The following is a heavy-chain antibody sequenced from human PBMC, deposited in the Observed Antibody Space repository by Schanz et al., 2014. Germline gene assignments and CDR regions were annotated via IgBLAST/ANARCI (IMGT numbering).Heavy chain of an antibody. Sequence: EVQLVESGGGLAQPGGSLRLSCAASGITFSGYSMNWVRQAPGKGLEWVSTLSGSGTTTYYADSVKGRFTISRDNSKNTLYLQVNSLRAEDTAVYYCAKHVRSLTGNDYWGQGTLXTVSS. CDR3: AKHVRSLTGNDY. D-gene: IGHD3-9*01. V-gene: IGHV3-23*04. CDR1: GITFSGYS. CDR2: LSGSGTTT. J-gene: IGHJ4*02.